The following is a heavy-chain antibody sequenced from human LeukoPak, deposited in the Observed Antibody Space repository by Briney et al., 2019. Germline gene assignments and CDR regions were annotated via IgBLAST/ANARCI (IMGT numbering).Heavy chain of an antibody. V-gene: IGHV1-2*06. D-gene: IGHD1-26*01. CDR2: INPNSGGT. Sequence: ASVKVSCKASGYTFTGYYMHWVRQAPGQGLEWMGRINPNSGGTNYAQKFQGRVTMTRDTSISTPYMELSRLRSDDTAVYYCARGSYGYSGSYYRLDYWGQGTLVTVSS. CDR3: ARGSYGYSGSYYRLDY. J-gene: IGHJ4*02. CDR1: GYTFTGYY.